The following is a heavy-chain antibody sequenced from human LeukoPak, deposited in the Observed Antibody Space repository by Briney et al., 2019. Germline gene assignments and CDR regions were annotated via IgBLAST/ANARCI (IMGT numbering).Heavy chain of an antibody. CDR3: ARGFSSTSSLVPFDY. CDR2: ISSSGNTI. V-gene: IGHV3-11*04. Sequence: GGSLRLSCAVSGFTFSDYYMSWIRQAPGKGLEWLSYISSSGNTIYYADSVKGRFTFSRDNSKNTLYLQMNSLRAEDTAVYYCARGFSSTSSLVPFDYWGQGTLVTVSS. D-gene: IGHD2-2*01. CDR1: GFTFSDYY. J-gene: IGHJ4*02.